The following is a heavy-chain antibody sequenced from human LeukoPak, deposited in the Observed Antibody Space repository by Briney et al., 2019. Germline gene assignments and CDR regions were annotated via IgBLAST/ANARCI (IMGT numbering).Heavy chain of an antibody. Sequence: SETLSLTCTVSGGSISSSSYYWGWIRQPPGKGLEWIGSIYYSGSTYYNPSLKSPVTISVDTSKNQFSLKLSSVTAADTAVYYCARVSGYCSGGACYSRRHFDHWGQGTLVTVSS. J-gene: IGHJ4*02. CDR1: GGSISSSSYY. CDR3: ARVSGYCSGGACYSRRHFDH. D-gene: IGHD2-15*01. V-gene: IGHV4-39*07. CDR2: IYYSGST.